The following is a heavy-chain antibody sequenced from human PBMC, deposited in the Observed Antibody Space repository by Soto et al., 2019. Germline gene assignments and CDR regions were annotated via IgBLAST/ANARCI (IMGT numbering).Heavy chain of an antibody. J-gene: IGHJ4*02. Sequence: QVQLVQSGPEVKEPGASVKVSCKASGYIFPSYGISWVRQAPGQGLEWMGWISAYNGNTNYAQKFQGRVTMTTDTYTRTAYMELRSLRSDDTAIYYCARDRAAGFDYWGQGTLVTVSS. V-gene: IGHV1-18*01. CDR2: ISAYNGNT. CDR1: GYIFPSYG. CDR3: ARDRAAGFDY. D-gene: IGHD3-10*01.